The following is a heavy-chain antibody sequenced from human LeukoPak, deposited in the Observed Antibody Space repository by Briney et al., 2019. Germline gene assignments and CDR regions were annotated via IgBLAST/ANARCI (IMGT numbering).Heavy chain of an antibody. J-gene: IGHJ4*02. CDR2: VKSRGAGETT. CDR3: TLVQGWGSGSYYLDY. CDR1: GFSISNDW. D-gene: IGHD3-10*01. Sequence: GGSLRLSCAASGFSISNDWMSWVRQAPGKGLEWVGRVKSRGAGETTDYAAPVKGRFTISRDDSKNTLYLQMNSLKTEDTAVYYCTLVQGWGSGSYYLDYWGQGTLVTVSS. V-gene: IGHV3-15*01.